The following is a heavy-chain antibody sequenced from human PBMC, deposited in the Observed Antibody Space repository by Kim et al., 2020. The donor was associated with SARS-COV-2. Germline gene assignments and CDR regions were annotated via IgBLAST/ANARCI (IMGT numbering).Heavy chain of an antibody. J-gene: IGHJ5*02. CDR1: GYTFTGYY. CDR2: INPNSGGT. V-gene: IGHV1-2*02. CDR3: ARGPWAVQEHNWFDP. D-gene: IGHD6-19*01. Sequence: ASVKVSCKASGYTFTGYYMHWVRQAPGQGLEWMGWINPNSGGTNYAQKFQGRVTMTRDTSISTAYMELSRLRSDDTAVYYCARGPWAVQEHNWFDPWGQEPWSPSPQ.